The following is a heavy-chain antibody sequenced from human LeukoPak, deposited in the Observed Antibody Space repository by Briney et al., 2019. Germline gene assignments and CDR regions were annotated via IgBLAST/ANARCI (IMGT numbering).Heavy chain of an antibody. V-gene: IGHV4-59*01. CDR2: IYYSGST. D-gene: IGHD2-15*01. CDR1: GGSISSYY. J-gene: IGHJ4*02. CDR3: ARGTCCGGSCLFDY. Sequence: SETLSLTCTVSGGSISSYYWSWIRQPPGKGLEWIGYIYYSGSTNYNPSLKSRVTISVDTSKNQFSLKLSSVTAADTAVYYCARGTCCGGSCLFDYWGQGTLVTVSS.